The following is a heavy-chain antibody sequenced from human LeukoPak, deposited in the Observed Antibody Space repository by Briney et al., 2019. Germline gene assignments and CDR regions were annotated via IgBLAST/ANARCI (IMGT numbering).Heavy chain of an antibody. J-gene: IGHJ4*02. CDR2: IKEDGREK. CDR3: ARETAVVTQADFDS. CDR1: GFTFSSYA. D-gene: IGHD4-23*01. Sequence: PGGSLRLSCAASGFTFSSYAMHWVRQAPGKGLAWVASIKEDGREKYYVDSVKGRFTVSRDNAKNSLYLQMSSLRVEDRAVYYCARETAVVTQADFDSWGQGTLVTVSS. V-gene: IGHV3-7*03.